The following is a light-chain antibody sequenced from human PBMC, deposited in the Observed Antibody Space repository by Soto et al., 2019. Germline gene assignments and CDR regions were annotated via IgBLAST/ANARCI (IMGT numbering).Light chain of an antibody. Sequence: EIVVTKSPTTLSLSPGERATLSLQASQSVSSYLAWYQQKPGQAPRLLIYDASNRATGIPARFSGSGSGTDFTLTISSLEPEDFAVYYCQQRSNWPPTFGGGTKVEIK. V-gene: IGKV3-11*01. CDR2: DAS. J-gene: IGKJ4*01. CDR1: QSVSSY. CDR3: QQRSNWPPT.